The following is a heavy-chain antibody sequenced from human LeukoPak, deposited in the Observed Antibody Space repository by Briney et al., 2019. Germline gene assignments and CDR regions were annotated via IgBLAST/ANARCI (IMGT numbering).Heavy chain of an antibody. D-gene: IGHD5-12*01. V-gene: IGHV1-2*02. Sequence: ASVKVSCKASGYTFTGYYMHWVRQAPGQGLEWMGWINPNSGGTNYAQKFQGRVTMTRDTSISTAYMELRSLRSDDTAVYYCARMWLRFGHAFDIWGQGTMVTVSS. CDR2: INPNSGGT. J-gene: IGHJ3*02. CDR3: ARMWLRFGHAFDI. CDR1: GYTFTGYY.